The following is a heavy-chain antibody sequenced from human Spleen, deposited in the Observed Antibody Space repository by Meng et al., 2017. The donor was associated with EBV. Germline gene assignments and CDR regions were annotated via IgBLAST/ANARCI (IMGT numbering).Heavy chain of an antibody. CDR3: ATGWGKANY. CDR1: GDSFSAYY. D-gene: IGHD3-16*01. Sequence: QVKLHKGGAGLLKPSETLSLTCTVYGDSFSAYYWRWIRQPPGRGLEWIGDVIHSGNTSYSPSLKSRVTISVDTSKRQFSLKLRSMTAADTAVYYCATGWGKANYWGQGTLVTVSS. V-gene: IGHV4-34*12. J-gene: IGHJ4*02. CDR2: VIHSGNT.